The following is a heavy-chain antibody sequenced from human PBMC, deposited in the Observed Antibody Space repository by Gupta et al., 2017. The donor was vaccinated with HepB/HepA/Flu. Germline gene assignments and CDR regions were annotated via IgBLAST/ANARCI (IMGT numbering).Heavy chain of an antibody. CDR3: ARALRWVPQLKGVSSYYFDY. Sequence: QVQLVQSGAEVKKPGASVKVSCKASGYTFTSYDINWVRQATGQGLEWMGWMNPNSGNTGYAQKFQGRVTITRNTSISTAYMELSSLRSEDTAVYYCARALRWVPQLKGVSSYYFDYWGQGTLVTVSS. CDR2: MNPNSGNT. J-gene: IGHJ4*02. CDR1: GYTFTSYD. D-gene: IGHD5-12*01. V-gene: IGHV1-8*03.